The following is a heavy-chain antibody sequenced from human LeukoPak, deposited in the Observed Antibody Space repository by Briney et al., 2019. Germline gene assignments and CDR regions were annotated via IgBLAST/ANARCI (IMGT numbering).Heavy chain of an antibody. CDR1: GGSISSYY. V-gene: IGHV4-59*08. CDR2: IYYSGST. J-gene: IGHJ4*02. D-gene: IGHD6-13*01. CDR3: ARHVGMGSYSRGPYFDY. Sequence: PSETLSLTCTVSGGSISSYYWSWIRQPPGKGLEWIGYIYYSGSTNYNPSLKSRVTISVDTSKNQFSLKLSSVTAADTAVYYCARHVGMGSYSRGPYFDYWGQGTLVTVSS.